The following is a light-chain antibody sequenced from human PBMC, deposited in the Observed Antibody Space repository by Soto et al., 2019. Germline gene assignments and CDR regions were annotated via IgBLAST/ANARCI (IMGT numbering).Light chain of an antibody. V-gene: IGLV1-44*01. Sequence: QSVLTQPPSPSGTPGQRVSISCSTSSSNLGDNTVNWYQHVPGTAPKLLIYSYDQRPSGVPDRFSGSRSGTSASLAISGLQAQDEADYYCAAWEATLDGYVFGTGTKLTVL. CDR1: SSNLGDNT. CDR2: SYD. CDR3: AAWEATLDGYV. J-gene: IGLJ1*01.